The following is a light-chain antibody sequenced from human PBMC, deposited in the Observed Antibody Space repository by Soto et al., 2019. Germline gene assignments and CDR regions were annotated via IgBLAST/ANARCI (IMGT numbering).Light chain of an antibody. J-gene: IGKJ2*01. CDR2: AAS. CDR1: QTITGY. V-gene: IGKV1-39*01. Sequence: GDRVTITCRASQTITGYLNWYQQKPGKAPKLLIYAASSLQSGVPSRFSGSGSGTDFTLTISSLQPEDCATYYCQQSHGIPYTFGQGTKLEIK. CDR3: QQSHGIPYT.